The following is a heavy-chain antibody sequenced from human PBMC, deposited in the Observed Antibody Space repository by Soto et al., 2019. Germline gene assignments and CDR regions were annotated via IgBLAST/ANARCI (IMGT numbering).Heavy chain of an antibody. CDR1: GCTFVSSA. Sequence: QVQLVQSGAELKEPGSSVRVSCRVSGCTFVSSAFAWVRQSLGEGIEWMGGIVPILGTTKYAEKFQGRVTISADESTRTAYLELSSLVLADTAVYFCAKKNPHGDSNKAWLDPWGQGTLVIVSS. CDR2: IVPILGTT. D-gene: IGHD2-15*01. J-gene: IGHJ5*02. V-gene: IGHV1-69*01. CDR3: AKKNPHGDSNKAWLDP.